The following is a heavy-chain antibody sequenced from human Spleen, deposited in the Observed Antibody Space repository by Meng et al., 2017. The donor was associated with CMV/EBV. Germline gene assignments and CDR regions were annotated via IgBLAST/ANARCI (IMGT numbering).Heavy chain of an antibody. Sequence: GGSLRLSCAASGFTFGIYAMTWVRQAPGKGLEWVSTISGSAGPTTYADSVKGRFTISRDNSKNTLYLQMNSLRAEDTAVYFCAKPEGVSAWYIFDYWGQGTLVTVSS. V-gene: IGHV3-23*01. CDR2: ISGSAGPT. D-gene: IGHD6-13*01. CDR3: AKPEGVSAWYIFDY. CDR1: GFTFGIYA. J-gene: IGHJ4*02.